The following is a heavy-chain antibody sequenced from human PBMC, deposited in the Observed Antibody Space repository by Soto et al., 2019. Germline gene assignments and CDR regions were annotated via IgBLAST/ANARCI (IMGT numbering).Heavy chain of an antibody. CDR3: ARGNYYDSSGYFPEGAFDI. J-gene: IGHJ3*02. CDR2: IYPGDSDT. Sequence: PGESLKISCKGSGYSFTSYWIGWVRQMPGKGLEWMGIIYPGDSDTRYSPSFQGQVAISADKSISTAYLQWSSLKASDTAMYYWARGNYYDSSGYFPEGAFDIWGQGTMVTVSS. V-gene: IGHV5-51*01. D-gene: IGHD3-22*01. CDR1: GYSFTSYW.